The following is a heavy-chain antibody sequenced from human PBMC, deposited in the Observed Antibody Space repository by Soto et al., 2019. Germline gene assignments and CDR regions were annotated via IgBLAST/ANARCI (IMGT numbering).Heavy chain of an antibody. CDR1: GGSISSSNW. J-gene: IGHJ5*02. V-gene: IGHV4-4*02. CDR2: IYHSGST. D-gene: IGHD5-18*01. Sequence: PSETLSLTCAVSGGSISSSNWWSWVRQPPGKGLEWIGEIYHSGSTNYNPSLKSRVTISVDKSKNQFSLKLSSVTAADTAVYYCARGQTAMVSNWFDPWGQGTLVTVSS. CDR3: ARGQTAMVSNWFDP.